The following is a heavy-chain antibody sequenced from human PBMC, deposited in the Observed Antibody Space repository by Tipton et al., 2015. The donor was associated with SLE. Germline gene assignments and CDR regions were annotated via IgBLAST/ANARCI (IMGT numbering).Heavy chain of an antibody. J-gene: IGHJ4*02. V-gene: IGHV4-31*03. D-gene: IGHD3-3*01. Sequence: TLSLTCTATGDSVTSSGYYWSWIRQHPGKGLEWIGFISYDGRTKYNPSLKSRVTISRDNSKNTLYLQMNSLRDEDTAVYYCAKLGLGVVIDYWGQGTLVTVSS. CDR1: GDSVTSSGYY. CDR3: AKLGLGVVIDY. CDR2: ISYDGRT.